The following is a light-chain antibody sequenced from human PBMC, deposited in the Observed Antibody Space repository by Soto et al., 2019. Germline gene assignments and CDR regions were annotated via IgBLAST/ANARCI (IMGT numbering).Light chain of an antibody. J-gene: IGKJ1*01. CDR1: QSISIN. V-gene: IGKV3-20*01. Sequence: EIVLTQSPGTLSVSPGDRVSLSCRASQSISINLSWYQHKPGQAPRLLLYGASTRATGIPDRFSGSGSGTDFTLTISRLEPEDFAVYYCQQYGSSSWTFGQGTKVDIK. CDR2: GAS. CDR3: QQYGSSSWT.